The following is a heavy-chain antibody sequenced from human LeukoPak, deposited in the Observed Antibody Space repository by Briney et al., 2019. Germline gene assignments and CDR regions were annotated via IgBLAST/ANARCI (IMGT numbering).Heavy chain of an antibody. J-gene: IGHJ3*02. D-gene: IGHD6-13*01. CDR2: ISGSGGST. CDR3: AKVYSSSWYGEYAFDI. CDR1: GFTFSSYA. Sequence: GGSLRLSCAASGFTFSSYAMSWVRQAPGEGLEWFSAISGSGGSTYYADSVKGRFTISRDNSKNTLYLQLNCLRAEDTAVYYCAKVYSSSWYGEYAFDIWGQGTMVTVSS. V-gene: IGHV3-23*01.